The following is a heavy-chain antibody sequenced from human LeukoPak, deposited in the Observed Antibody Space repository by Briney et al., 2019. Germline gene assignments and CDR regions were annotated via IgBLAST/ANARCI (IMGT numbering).Heavy chain of an antibody. V-gene: IGHV3-48*01. CDR2: ISSSSSTI. J-gene: IGHJ3*02. CDR3: ARDLRTYGDYVGGAFDI. D-gene: IGHD4-17*01. CDR1: GFTFSSYS. Sequence: PGGSLRLSCAASGFTFSSYSMNWVRQAPGKGLEWVSYISSSSSTIYYADSVKGRFTISRDNAKNSLYLQMNSLRAEDTAVYYCARDLRTYGDYVGGAFDIWGQGTIVTVSS.